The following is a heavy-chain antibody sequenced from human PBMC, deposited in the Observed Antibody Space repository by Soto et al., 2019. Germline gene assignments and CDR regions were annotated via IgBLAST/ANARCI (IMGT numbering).Heavy chain of an antibody. D-gene: IGHD2-2*01. CDR3: ARGGYCSSTSCHYYYYYGMDV. CDR1: GFPFSDYY. J-gene: IGHJ6*02. CDR2: ISSSGSTI. Sequence: GGSLRLSCAASGFPFSDYYMSWIRQAPGKGLEWVSYISSSGSTIYYADSVKGRFTISRDNAKNSLYLQMNSLRAEDTAVYYCARGGYCSSTSCHYYYYYGMDVWGQGTTVTVSS. V-gene: IGHV3-11*01.